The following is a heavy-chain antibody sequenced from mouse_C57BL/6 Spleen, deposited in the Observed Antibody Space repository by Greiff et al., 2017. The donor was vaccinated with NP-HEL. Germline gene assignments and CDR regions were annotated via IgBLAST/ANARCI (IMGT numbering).Heavy chain of an antibody. D-gene: IGHD2-4*01. Sequence: QVQLQQSGPGLVAPSQSLSITCTVSGFSLTSYAISWVRQPPGKGLERLGVIWTGGGTNYNSALKSRLSISKDNSKSQVFLKMNSLQTDDTARYYCARKGDDYDENCDYWGQGTTLTVSS. V-gene: IGHV2-9-1*01. CDR3: ARKGDDYDENCDY. CDR2: IWTGGGT. J-gene: IGHJ2*01. CDR1: GFSLTSYA.